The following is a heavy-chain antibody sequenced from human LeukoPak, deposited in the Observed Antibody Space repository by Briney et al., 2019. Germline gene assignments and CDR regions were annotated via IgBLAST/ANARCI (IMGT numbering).Heavy chain of an antibody. V-gene: IGHV1-46*01. CDR1: GYTFTRYY. CDR2: INPSGGST. J-gene: IGHJ6*03. D-gene: IGHD1-14*01. Sequence: ASVKVSCKASGYTFTRYYMHWVRQAPGQGLEWMGFINPSGGSTSYAQRFQGRVTMTRDTSKNQFSLKLSSVTAADTAVYYCAGGVTTLRYYMDVWGKGTTVTVSS. CDR3: AGGVTTLRYYMDV.